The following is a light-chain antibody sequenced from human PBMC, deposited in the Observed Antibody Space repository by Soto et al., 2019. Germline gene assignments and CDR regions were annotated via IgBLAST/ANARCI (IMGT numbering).Light chain of an antibody. CDR2: GAY. J-gene: IGKJ5*01. CDR1: QSVSNN. CDR3: QQYNNWTIT. Sequence: TQTVSPGERVIVSCRASQSVSNNLAWYQQKLGQTPRLFIYGAYARATGIPARLSGSGSGTEFTIIISSLQSEDFAIYYGQQYNNWTITFGQGTRLEIK. V-gene: IGKV3-15*01.